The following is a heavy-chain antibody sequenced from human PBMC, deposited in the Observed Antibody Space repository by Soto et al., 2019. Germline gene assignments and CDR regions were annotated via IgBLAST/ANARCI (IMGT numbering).Heavy chain of an antibody. D-gene: IGHD6-19*01. CDR2: ISWNSGSI. CDR3: AKSHTTSGWYVTTDY. Sequence: ILSCAASGFTFGDYAMQWVRQAPGKGLEWVSAISWNSGSIDYADSVKGRFTISRDNAKNSLYLQMNSLRAEDTALYYCAKSHTTSGWYVTTDYWGQGTRVTVSS. J-gene: IGHJ4*02. CDR1: GFTFGDYA. V-gene: IGHV3-9*01.